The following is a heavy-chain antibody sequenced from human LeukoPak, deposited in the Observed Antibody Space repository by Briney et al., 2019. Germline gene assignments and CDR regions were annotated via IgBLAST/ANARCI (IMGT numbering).Heavy chain of an antibody. J-gene: IGHJ4*02. CDR1: GFIFTNHA. CDR2: ISGSGGST. CDR3: AKGFRSGTYPLDY. D-gene: IGHD3-10*01. Sequence: GGSLRLSCAASGFIFTNHAMNWVRQAPGKGLEWVSGISGSGGSTYYAGSVKGRFTIYRDNSKNTLYMQMNSLRAEETAVYYCAKGFRSGTYPLDYWGQGTLVTVSS. V-gene: IGHV3-23*01.